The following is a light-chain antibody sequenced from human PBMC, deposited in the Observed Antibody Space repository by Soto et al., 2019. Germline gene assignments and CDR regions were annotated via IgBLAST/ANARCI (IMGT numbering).Light chain of an antibody. CDR3: QHRSNWPPLYT. Sequence: EIVLTQSPATLSLSPGERATLSCRASQSISSFLVWYQQIPGQAPRVLISDASNRATGIPARFSGSGSGTDFTLTISSLEPGDSAIYYGQHRSNWPPLYTFGQGTKLEIK. CDR2: DAS. J-gene: IGKJ2*01. CDR1: QSISSF. V-gene: IGKV3-11*01.